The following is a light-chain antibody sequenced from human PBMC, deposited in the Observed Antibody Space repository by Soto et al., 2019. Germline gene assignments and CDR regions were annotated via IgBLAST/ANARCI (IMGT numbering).Light chain of an antibody. V-gene: IGKV1-39*01. J-gene: IGKJ2*01. CDR2: APS. CDR3: QQTFSPPYT. Sequence: DIQMTQSPSSLSASVGDRITITCRASQSISAYLNWYQHKPGKAPKRPTFAPSTLQTGVPSRFSRSRSWTHFTLTISGLQPEDFATYYYQQTFSPPYTFAQGTKLEI. CDR1: QSISAY.